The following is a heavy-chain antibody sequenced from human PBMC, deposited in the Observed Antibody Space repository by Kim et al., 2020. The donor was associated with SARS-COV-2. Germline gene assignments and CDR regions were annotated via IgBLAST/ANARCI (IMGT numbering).Heavy chain of an antibody. CDR2: STI. CDR3: AGYYGMDV. J-gene: IGHJ6*02. V-gene: IGHV3-48*01. Sequence: STIYYADSVKGRFTISRDNAKNSLYLQMNSLRAEDTAVYYCAGYYGMDVWGQGTTVTVSS.